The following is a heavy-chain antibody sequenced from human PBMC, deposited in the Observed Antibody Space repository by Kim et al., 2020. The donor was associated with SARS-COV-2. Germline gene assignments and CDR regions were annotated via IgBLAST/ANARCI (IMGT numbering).Heavy chain of an antibody. D-gene: IGHD2-21*01. CDR1: GGSISSSSYY. CDR2: IYYSGST. CDR3: ARRAYSYCGGDCYPYYFDY. J-gene: IGHJ4*02. V-gene: IGHV4-39*01. Sequence: SETLSLTCTVSGGSISSSSYYWGWIRQPPGKGLEWIGSIYYSGSTYYNPSLKSRVTISVDTSKNQFSLKLSSVTAADTAVYYCARRAYSYCGGDCYPYYFDYWGQGTLVTVSS.